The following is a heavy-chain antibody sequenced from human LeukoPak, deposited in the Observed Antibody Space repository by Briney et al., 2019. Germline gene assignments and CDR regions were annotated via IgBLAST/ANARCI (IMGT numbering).Heavy chain of an antibody. J-gene: IGHJ4*02. Sequence: SETLSLTCAVYGGSFSGYYWSWIRQPPGKGPEWIGEINHSGSTNYNPSLKSRVTISVDTSKNQFSLKLSSVTAADTAVYYCASQRSGWYRGAFDYWGQGTLVTVSS. CDR1: GGSFSGYY. V-gene: IGHV4-34*01. CDR3: ASQRSGWYRGAFDY. D-gene: IGHD6-19*01. CDR2: INHSGST.